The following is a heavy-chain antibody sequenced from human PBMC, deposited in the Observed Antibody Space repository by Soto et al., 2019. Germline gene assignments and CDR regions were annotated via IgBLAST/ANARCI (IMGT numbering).Heavy chain of an antibody. J-gene: IGHJ4*02. Sequence: GGSLRLSCAASGVTFSSDWMHLVRQAAGKGLVWVSRINMDGSSTNYADSVKGRFTISRDNAKNTLYLQMNSLRADDTAVYYCARGPRGLYGNDYWGQGGLVTVSS. D-gene: IGHD2-8*01. V-gene: IGHV3-74*01. CDR2: INMDGSST. CDR1: GVTFSSDW. CDR3: ARGPRGLYGNDY.